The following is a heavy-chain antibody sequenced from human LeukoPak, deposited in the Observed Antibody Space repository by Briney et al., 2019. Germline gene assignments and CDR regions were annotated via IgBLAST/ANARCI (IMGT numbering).Heavy chain of an antibody. CDR2: ISWNSGSI. CDR3: ARGDY. Sequence: PGGSLRLSCAASGFTFDDYAMHWVRQAPGKGLEWVSGISWNSGSIGYVDSVKGRFTISRDNAKNSLYLQMNSLRAEDTAVYYCARGDYWGQGTLVTVSS. CDR1: GFTFDDYA. J-gene: IGHJ4*02. V-gene: IGHV3-9*01.